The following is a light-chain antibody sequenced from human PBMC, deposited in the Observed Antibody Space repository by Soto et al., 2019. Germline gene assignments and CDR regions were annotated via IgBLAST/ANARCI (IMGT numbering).Light chain of an antibody. Sequence: DIVMTQSPATLSVSPGERATLSCRASQSVNSNLAWSQQKPGQAPRLLIYGASTRAACIPARFSGSGSGTEFSLTISSLLSEDFSVYYGQQYNNRPPDTFGQGTKLEIK. V-gene: IGKV3-15*01. CDR2: GAS. CDR3: QQYNNRPPDT. CDR1: QSVNSN. J-gene: IGKJ2*01.